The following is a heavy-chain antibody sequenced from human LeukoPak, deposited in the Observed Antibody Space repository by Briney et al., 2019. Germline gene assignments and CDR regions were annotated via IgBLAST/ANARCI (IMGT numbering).Heavy chain of an antibody. Sequence: PGGSLRLSCAASGFTFSSYEMNWVRQAPGKGLEWGSYISSSGSTIYYADSVKGRFTISRDNAKNSLYLQMNSLRAEDTAVYYCAELDITMIGGVWGKGTTVTISS. CDR1: GFTFSSYE. CDR3: AELDITMIGGV. V-gene: IGHV3-48*03. D-gene: IGHD3-10*02. J-gene: IGHJ6*04. CDR2: ISSSGSTI.